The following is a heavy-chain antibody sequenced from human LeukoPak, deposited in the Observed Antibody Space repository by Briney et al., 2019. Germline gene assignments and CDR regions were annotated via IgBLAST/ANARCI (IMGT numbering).Heavy chain of an antibody. Sequence: NPSETLSLTCAVYGGSFSGYYWSWIRQPPGKGLEWIGEINHSGSTNYNPSLKSRVTISVDTSKNQFSLKLSSVTAADTAVYYCARVSGYYDFWSGYLAGGSMDVWGKGTTVTVSS. CDR2: INHSGST. J-gene: IGHJ6*03. CDR1: GGSFSGYY. D-gene: IGHD3-3*01. V-gene: IGHV4-34*01. CDR3: ARVSGYYDFWSGYLAGGSMDV.